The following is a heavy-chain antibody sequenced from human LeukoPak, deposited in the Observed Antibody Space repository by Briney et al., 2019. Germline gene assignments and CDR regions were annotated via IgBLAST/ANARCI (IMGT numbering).Heavy chain of an antibody. CDR1: GGSISSYY. V-gene: IGHV4-59*01. CDR3: ARSAGYSSSRYFP. D-gene: IGHD6-13*01. Sequence: SETLSLTCTVSGGSISSYYWSWIRQPPGKGLEWIGYIYYSGSTNYNPSLKSRVTISVDTSKNQFSLKLSSVTAADTAVYYCARSAGYSSSRYFPWGQGTLVTVSS. CDR2: IYYSGST. J-gene: IGHJ5*02.